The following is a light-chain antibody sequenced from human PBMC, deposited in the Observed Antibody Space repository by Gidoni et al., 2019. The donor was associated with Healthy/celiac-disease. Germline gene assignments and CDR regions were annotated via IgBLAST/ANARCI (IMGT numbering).Light chain of an antibody. CDR2: GAS. CDR3: QQYNNSPRT. V-gene: IGKV3-15*01. J-gene: IGKJ1*01. Sequence: EIVMTQSPASLSVSPGERATLSCRASQSVSSNLAWYQQKPGQAPRLLIYGASTRATGIPARFSGSGSGTEFTLTISSLQSEDFAVYYCQQYNNSPRTFXXXTKVEIK. CDR1: QSVSSN.